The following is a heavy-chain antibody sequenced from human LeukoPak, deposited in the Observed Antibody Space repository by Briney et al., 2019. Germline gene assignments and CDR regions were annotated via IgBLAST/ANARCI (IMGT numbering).Heavy chain of an antibody. D-gene: IGHD6-13*01. CDR3: ATTAAAALDAFDI. J-gene: IGHJ3*02. V-gene: IGHV4-38-2*01. Sequence: SETLSLTCAVSGYSISSGYYWGWIRQPPGKGPEWIGSIYHSGSTYYNPSLKSRVTISVDTSKNQFSLKLSSVTAADTAVYYCATTAAAALDAFDIWGQGTMVTVSS. CDR1: GYSISSGYY. CDR2: IYHSGST.